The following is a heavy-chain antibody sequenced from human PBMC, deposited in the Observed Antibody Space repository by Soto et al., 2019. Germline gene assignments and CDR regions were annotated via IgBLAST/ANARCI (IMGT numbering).Heavy chain of an antibody. J-gene: IGHJ6*03. Sequence: GGSLRLSCAASGFTFSSYAMSWVRQAPGKGLEWVSAISGSGGSTYYADSVKGRFTISRDNSKNTLYLQMNSLRAEDTAVYYCAKAGGTMVRGVTPFMDVWGKGTTVTVSS. V-gene: IGHV3-23*01. CDR1: GFTFSSYA. D-gene: IGHD3-10*01. CDR3: AKAGGTMVRGVTPFMDV. CDR2: ISGSGGST.